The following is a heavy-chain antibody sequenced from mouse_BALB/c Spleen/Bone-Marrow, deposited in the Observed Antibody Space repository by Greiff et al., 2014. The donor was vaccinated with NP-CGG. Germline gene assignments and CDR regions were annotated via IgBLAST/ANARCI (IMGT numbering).Heavy chain of an antibody. CDR2: IRSKSNNYAT. Sequence: DVHLVESGGGLVQPKGSLKLSCAASGFTFNTYAMHWVCQAPGKGLEWVARIRSKSNNYATYYADSVKDRFTISRDDSQSMLYLQMNNLKTEDTAMYYCVREWDDYDASWFAYWGQGTLVTVSA. CDR3: VREWDDYDASWFAY. CDR1: GFTFNTYA. D-gene: IGHD2-4*01. V-gene: IGHV10-3*03. J-gene: IGHJ3*01.